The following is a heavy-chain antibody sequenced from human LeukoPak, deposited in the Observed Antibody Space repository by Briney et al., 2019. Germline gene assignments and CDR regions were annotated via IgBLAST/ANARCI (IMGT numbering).Heavy chain of an antibody. J-gene: IGHJ4*02. V-gene: IGHV3-11*04. CDR1: GFIFSDYY. D-gene: IGHD3-10*01. CDR2: ISSSGNNI. CDR3: ARDWAGGPHDH. Sequence: GGSLRLSCAASGFIFSDYYMSWIRQAPGKGLEWVSYISSSGNNIYYADSVKGRFTISRDNARNSLYLQMSSLRVEDTAVYYCARDWAGGPHDHWGREPWSPSPQ.